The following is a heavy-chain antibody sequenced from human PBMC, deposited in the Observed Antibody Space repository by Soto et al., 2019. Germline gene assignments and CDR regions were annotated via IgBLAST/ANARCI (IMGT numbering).Heavy chain of an antibody. CDR3: ARHAGGCRSYYGMDV. Sequence: SETLSLTCTVSGGSISSSSYFWGWFRQPPGKGLEWIANIYYSGTTSYNPSLKSRITISVDTSKNQFSLKLTSVTAADTAIYYCARHAGGCRSYYGMDVWGQGTTVTVSS. CDR2: IYYSGTT. CDR1: GGSISSSSYF. D-gene: IGHD2-15*01. V-gene: IGHV4-39*01. J-gene: IGHJ6*02.